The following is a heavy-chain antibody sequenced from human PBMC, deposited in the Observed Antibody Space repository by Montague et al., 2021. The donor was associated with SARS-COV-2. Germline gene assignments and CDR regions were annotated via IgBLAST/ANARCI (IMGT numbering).Heavy chain of an antibody. Sequence: SETLSLTCAVYGGSFSVHYWTWIRQPPGKGLEWIGQINQSGSTKYNPSLKSRVTISIDTSKNQFSLKMSSVTAADTAVYYCAGSLSGNQERGDYWGHGTLVTVSS. D-gene: IGHD1-26*01. CDR2: INQSGST. J-gene: IGHJ4*01. V-gene: IGHV4-34*01. CDR3: AGSLSGNQERGDY. CDR1: GGSFSVHY.